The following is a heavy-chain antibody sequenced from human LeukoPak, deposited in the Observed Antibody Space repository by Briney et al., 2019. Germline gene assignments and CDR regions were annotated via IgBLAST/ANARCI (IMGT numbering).Heavy chain of an antibody. J-gene: IGHJ6*03. CDR3: AKSMGSSGWYNYYYYMGG. V-gene: IGHV3-48*01. CDR1: GFSFRSYN. D-gene: IGHD6-19*01. CDR2: ISSSGSTI. Sequence: GGSLRLSCAASGFSFRSYNMNWVRQAPGKGLEWVSYISSSGSTIYYADSVKGRFTISRDSSKNTLYLQMNSLRGEDTAVYYCAKSMGSSGWYNYYYYMGGRGRGTTVTASS.